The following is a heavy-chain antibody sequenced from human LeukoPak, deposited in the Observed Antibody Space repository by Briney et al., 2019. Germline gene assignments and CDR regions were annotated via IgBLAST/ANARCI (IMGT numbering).Heavy chain of an antibody. CDR2: IKSKTGGGTT. CDR1: GFTFNNAW. Sequence: PGRSLRLSCAASGFTFNNAWMSWVRQAPGKGLEWVGRIKSKTGGGTTDYAAPVKGRFTISRDDSKNTLYLRMNSLQTEDTAVYYCSTEDDWGQGTLVTVSS. CDR3: STEDD. J-gene: IGHJ4*02. V-gene: IGHV3-15*01.